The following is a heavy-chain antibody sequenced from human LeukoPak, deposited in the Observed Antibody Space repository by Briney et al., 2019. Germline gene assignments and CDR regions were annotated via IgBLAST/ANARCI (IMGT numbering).Heavy chain of an antibody. D-gene: IGHD3-10*01. Sequence: GGSLRLSCAASGFTFSNYAMHWVRQAPGKGLEYVSAITINIDRTFYADSVQGRFSISRDNSANTLYLQMSSLRPEDTAVYYCVKPARGSGIQNGFDYWGQGTLVTVSS. CDR3: VKPARGSGIQNGFDY. V-gene: IGHV3-64D*06. CDR2: ITINIDRT. CDR1: GFTFSNYA. J-gene: IGHJ4*02.